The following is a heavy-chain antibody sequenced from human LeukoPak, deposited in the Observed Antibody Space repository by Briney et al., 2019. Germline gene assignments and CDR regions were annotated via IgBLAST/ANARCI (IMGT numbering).Heavy chain of an antibody. V-gene: IGHV4-4*09. Sequence: SETLSLTCTVSGGSISSYYWSWIRQPPGKGLEWIGYIYTSGSTNYNPSLKSRVTISVDTSKNQFSLKLSSVTAADTAVYYCARAQRGSSKTYYFDYWGQGTLVTVSS. J-gene: IGHJ4*02. CDR2: IYTSGST. D-gene: IGHD2-2*01. CDR1: GGSISSYY. CDR3: ARAQRGSSKTYYFDY.